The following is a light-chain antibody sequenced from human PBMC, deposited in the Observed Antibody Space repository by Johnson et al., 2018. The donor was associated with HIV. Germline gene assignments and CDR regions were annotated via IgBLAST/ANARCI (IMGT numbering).Light chain of an antibody. V-gene: IGLV1-51*01. CDR1: SSNIANNY. CDR3: GTWDSSLSVYV. Sequence: QSVLTQPPSVSAAPGQKVTISCSGSSSNIANNYVSWYQQLPRTAPKLLIYDNNKRPSGIPDRFSGSKSGTSATLGITGLQTGDEADYYCGTWDSSLSVYVFGTGTKVTVL. CDR2: DNN. J-gene: IGLJ1*01.